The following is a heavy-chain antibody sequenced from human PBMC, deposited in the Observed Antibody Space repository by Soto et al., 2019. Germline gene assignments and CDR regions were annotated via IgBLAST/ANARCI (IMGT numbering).Heavy chain of an antibody. V-gene: IGHV4-34*01. J-gene: IGHJ4*02. Sequence: QVQLQQWGAGLLKPSETLSLTCAVYGGSFSPFYWSWIRQPPGKGLEWIGEINHSGSTNYYPSLKSRVTISVDTSKNQFSLKLSSVTAANTAMYYCARGRDYWGQGTLVTVSS. CDR1: GGSFSPFY. CDR3: ARGRDY. CDR2: INHSGST.